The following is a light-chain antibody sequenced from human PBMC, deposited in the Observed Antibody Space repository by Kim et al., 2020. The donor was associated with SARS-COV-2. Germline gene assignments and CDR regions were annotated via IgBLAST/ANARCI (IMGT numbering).Light chain of an antibody. V-gene: IGLV3-19*01. Sequence: VALGQKVRITCQGDSLRSYYATWYQQKPGQAPILVIYGKNNRPSGIPDRFSGSSSGNTASLTITGTQEGDEADYYCNSRDSNNNVVFGGGTQLTVL. J-gene: IGLJ2*01. CDR3: NSRDSNNNVV. CDR2: GKN. CDR1: SLRSYY.